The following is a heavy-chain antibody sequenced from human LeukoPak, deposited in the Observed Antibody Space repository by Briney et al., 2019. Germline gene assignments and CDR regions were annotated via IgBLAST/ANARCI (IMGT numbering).Heavy chain of an antibody. V-gene: IGHV4-59*01. CDR2: ISYSGST. D-gene: IGHD1-26*01. J-gene: IGHJ4*02. CDR1: GGSISSYY. Sequence: SETLSLTCSVSGGSISSYYWSWIRQPPGKGLEWIGYISYSGSTNYNPSLNSRVTISVDTSKNQFSLKLSSVTAADTAMYYCARAPDSGGFRRHFDYWGQGTLVTVSS. CDR3: ARAPDSGGFRRHFDY.